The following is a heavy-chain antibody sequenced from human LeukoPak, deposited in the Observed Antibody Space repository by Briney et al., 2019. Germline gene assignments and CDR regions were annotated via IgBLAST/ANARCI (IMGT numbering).Heavy chain of an antibody. V-gene: IGHV5-51*01. CDR1: GYSFTNYW. CDR3: ARSGSLGTFDI. D-gene: IGHD1-26*01. CDR2: IYPGDSDT. J-gene: IGHJ3*02. Sequence: GESLEISCXGSGYSFTNYWIGWERQMPGKGLEWMGIIYPGDSDTRYSPSFQGQVTISADKSISTAYLQWSSLRASETAMYYCARSGSLGTFDIWGQGTLVTVSS.